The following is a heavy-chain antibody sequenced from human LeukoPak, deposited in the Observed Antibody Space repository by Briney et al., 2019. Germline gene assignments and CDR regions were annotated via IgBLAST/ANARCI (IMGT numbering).Heavy chain of an antibody. CDR3: AKDSEYYYDSSGYYQLYTFDY. D-gene: IGHD3-22*01. CDR1: GFTFSSYA. Sequence: AGESLRLSCAASGFTFSSYAMSWVRQAPGKGLEWVSAISGSGGSTYYADSVKGRFTISRDNSKNTLYLQMNSLRAEDTAVYYCAKDSEYYYDSSGYYQLYTFDYWGQGTLVTVSS. CDR2: ISGSGGST. J-gene: IGHJ4*02. V-gene: IGHV3-23*01.